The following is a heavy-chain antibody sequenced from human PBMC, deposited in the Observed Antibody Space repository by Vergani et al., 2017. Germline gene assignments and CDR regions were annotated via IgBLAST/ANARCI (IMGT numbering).Heavy chain of an antibody. J-gene: IGHJ4*02. Sequence: QVQLQESGPGLVKPSETLSLTCTVSGGSISSYYWSWIRQPPGRGLEWIGYIYYSGRTNYNPSLKSRVTISVDTSKNQFSLKLSSVTAADTAVYYCARGSTGVRGVYDYWGQGTLVSVYS. CDR1: GGSISSYY. V-gene: IGHV4-59*01. CDR3: ARGSTGVRGVYDY. CDR2: IYYSGRT. D-gene: IGHD3-10*01.